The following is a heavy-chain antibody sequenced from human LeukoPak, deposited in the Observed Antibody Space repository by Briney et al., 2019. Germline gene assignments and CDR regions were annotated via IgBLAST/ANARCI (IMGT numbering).Heavy chain of an antibody. J-gene: IGHJ6*03. CDR1: GFTFSDYS. D-gene: IGHD1-7*01. CDR2: ISTSVSYI. CDR3: VRDITGTTYYYYYMDV. V-gene: IGHV3-21*01. Sequence: PGGSLRLSCAASGFTFSDYSMNWVRQAPGKGLEWLSYISTSVSYIYYADAVKGRFTISRDNAKNSLYLQMNSLRVEDTAVYYCVRDITGTTYYYYYMDVWGKGTTVTVSS.